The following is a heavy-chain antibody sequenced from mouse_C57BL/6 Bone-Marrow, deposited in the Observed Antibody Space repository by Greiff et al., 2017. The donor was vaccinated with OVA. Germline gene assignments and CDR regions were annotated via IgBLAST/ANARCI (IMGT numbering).Heavy chain of an antibody. D-gene: IGHD1-1*01. J-gene: IGHJ4*01. CDR1: GYTFTSYW. Sequence: QVHVKQSGAELVKPGASVKMSCKASGYTFTSYWITWVKQRPGQGLEWIGDIYPGSGSTNYNEKFKSKATLTVDTSSSAAYMQLSSLTSEDSAVYYGARGATVVASPVYAMDYWGQGTSVTVSS. CDR2: IYPGSGST. V-gene: IGHV1-55*01. CDR3: ARGATVVASPVYAMDY.